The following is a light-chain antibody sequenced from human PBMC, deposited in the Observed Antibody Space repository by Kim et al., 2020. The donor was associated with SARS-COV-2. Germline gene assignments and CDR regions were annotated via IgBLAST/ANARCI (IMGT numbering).Light chain of an antibody. CDR2: ESS. CDR1: TSDVGSYYF. J-gene: IGLJ1*01. V-gene: IGLV2-23*01. Sequence: QSALIQPASVSGAPGQSITISCTGTTSDVGSYYFVSWYKQDPGKAPKVMIYESSKRPSGVPDRFSASKSGSTASLTISGLQVEDEGDYYCCSYAGSRTYVFGTGTKVTVL. CDR3: CSYAGSRTYV.